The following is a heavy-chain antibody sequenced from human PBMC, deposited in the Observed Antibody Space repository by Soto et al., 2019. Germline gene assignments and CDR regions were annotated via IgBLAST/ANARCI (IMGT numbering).Heavy chain of an antibody. CDR3: AGDWGWLRSGYYYYYGMDV. J-gene: IGHJ6*02. Sequence: QVQLVQSGAEVKKPGSSVKVSCKASGGTFSSYAISWVRQAPGQGLEWMGGIIPIFGTANYAQKFQGRVTITADESTSTAYMELSSLRSEDTAVYYCAGDWGWLRSGYYYYYGMDVWGQGTTVTVSS. V-gene: IGHV1-69*01. D-gene: IGHD5-12*01. CDR1: GGTFSSYA. CDR2: IIPIFGTA.